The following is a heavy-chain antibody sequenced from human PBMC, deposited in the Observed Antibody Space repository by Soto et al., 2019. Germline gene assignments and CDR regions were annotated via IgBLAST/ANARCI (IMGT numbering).Heavy chain of an antibody. CDR2: INHSGST. V-gene: IGHV4-34*01. CDR1: GGSFSGYY. J-gene: IGHJ5*02. Sequence: SETLSLTCAVYGGSFSGYYWSWIRQPPGKGLEWIGEINHSGSTNYNPSLKSRVTISVDTSKNQFSLKLSSVTAADTAVYYCARARLVPAAIGVWFDPWGQGTLVTVSS. D-gene: IGHD2-2*02. CDR3: ARARLVPAAIGVWFDP.